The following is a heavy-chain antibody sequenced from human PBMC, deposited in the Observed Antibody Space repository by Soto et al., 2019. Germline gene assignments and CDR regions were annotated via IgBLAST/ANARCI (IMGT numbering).Heavy chain of an antibody. Sequence: QVQLQESGPGLVKPSQTLSLTCTVSGGSISSGDYYWSWIRQPPGKGLEWIGYIYYSGSTYYNPSLKSRFNIIVAXSKTQFSLKLSSVTAADTAVYYCARDHVVVRHIDYWGQGTLVTVSS. V-gene: IGHV4-30-4*01. CDR2: IYYSGST. CDR1: GGSISSGDYY. CDR3: ARDHVVVRHIDY. J-gene: IGHJ4*02. D-gene: IGHD3-22*01.